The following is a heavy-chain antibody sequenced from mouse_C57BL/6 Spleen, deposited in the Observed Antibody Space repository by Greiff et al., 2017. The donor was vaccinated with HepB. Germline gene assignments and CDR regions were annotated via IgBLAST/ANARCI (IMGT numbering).Heavy chain of an antibody. CDR3: SLRDAMDY. V-gene: IGHV14-4*01. J-gene: IGHJ4*01. CDR2: IDPENGDT. D-gene: IGHD3-2*02. CDR1: GFNIKDDY. Sequence: VQLKESGAELVRPGASVKLSCTASGFNIKDDYMHWVKQRPEQGLEWIGWIDPENGDTEYASKFQGKATITADTSSNTAYLQLSSLTSEDTAVYYCSLRDAMDYWGQGTSVTVSS.